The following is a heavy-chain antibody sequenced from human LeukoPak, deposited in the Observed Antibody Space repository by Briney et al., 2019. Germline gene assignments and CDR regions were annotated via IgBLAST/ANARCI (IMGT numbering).Heavy chain of an antibody. J-gene: IGHJ6*03. D-gene: IGHD6-25*01. CDR1: GFTFSSFA. V-gene: IGHV3-23*01. CDR3: AKDRRDGPAAYYTDD. Sequence: GGSLRLSCAASGFTFSSFALSWVRQAPGKGLEWVSSISGSGGTTYHADSLKGRFTISRDNSKNTLYLQMNSLRADDTAIYYCAKDRRDGPAAYYTDDWGKGTSVTVS. CDR2: ISGSGGTT.